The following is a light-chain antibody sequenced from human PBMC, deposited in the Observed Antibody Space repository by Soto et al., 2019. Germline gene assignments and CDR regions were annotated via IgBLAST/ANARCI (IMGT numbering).Light chain of an antibody. V-gene: IGKV1D-12*01. CDR2: AAS. Sequence: DIQMSQSPSSLSASVGDRVTISCQASQGISRSLAWYQQKTGKAPKIVIYAASSLQSGVPSRLSGSGFGTDFTLTISRLQPEDSAIYYCQQADTFPITFGQGTRLEIK. CDR3: QQADTFPIT. CDR1: QGISRS. J-gene: IGKJ5*01.